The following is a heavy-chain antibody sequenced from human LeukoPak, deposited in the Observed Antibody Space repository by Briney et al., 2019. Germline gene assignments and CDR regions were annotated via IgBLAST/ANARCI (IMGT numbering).Heavy chain of an antibody. J-gene: IGHJ4*02. D-gene: IGHD6-19*01. CDR3: SGAQYCSSGCYRSFDY. V-gene: IGHV4-4*07. CDR1: GGSVSSYG. CDR2: IYTGGST. Sequence: ESLSLSCAASGGSVSSYGRSWVRQAAGKGLEWVCRIYTGGSTNYCASVKSRVTISLDTSKNQFSLNMSSVTGADTAVYYCSGAQYCSSGCYRSFDYWRQGTLVSVPS.